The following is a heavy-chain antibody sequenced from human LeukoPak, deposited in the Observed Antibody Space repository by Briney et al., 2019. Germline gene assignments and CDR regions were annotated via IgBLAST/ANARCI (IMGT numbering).Heavy chain of an antibody. Sequence: PSETLSLTCTVSGGSISSGDYYWSWIRQPPGKGLEWIGYIYYSGSTYYNPSLKSRVTISVDTSKNQFSLKLSSVTAADTAVYYCAREKSLVVVPAAPDAFDIWGQGTMDTVSS. CDR3: AREKSLVVVPAAPDAFDI. J-gene: IGHJ3*02. CDR1: GGSISSGDYY. D-gene: IGHD2-2*01. V-gene: IGHV4-30-4*08. CDR2: IYYSGST.